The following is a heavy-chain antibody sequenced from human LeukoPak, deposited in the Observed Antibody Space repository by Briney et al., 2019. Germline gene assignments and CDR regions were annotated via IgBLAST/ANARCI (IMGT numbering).Heavy chain of an antibody. CDR1: GFTFSSYA. V-gene: IGHV3-23*01. CDR2: ISGSGGST. D-gene: IGHD3-10*01. Sequence: GGSLRLSCAASGFTFSSYAMSWVRQAPGKGLEWVSAISGSGGSTYYADSVKGRFTISRDNSKNTLYLQMNSLRAEDTAVYYCAKDSYYGSGPWDAFDIWGQGTMVTVSS. CDR3: AKDSYYGSGPWDAFDI. J-gene: IGHJ3*02.